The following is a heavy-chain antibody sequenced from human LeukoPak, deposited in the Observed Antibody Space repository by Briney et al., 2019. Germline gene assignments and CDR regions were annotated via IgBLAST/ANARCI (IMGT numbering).Heavy chain of an antibody. CDR3: TRVHIVVVTAIKIFDY. CDR1: GFTVSNSY. V-gene: IGHV3-49*03. D-gene: IGHD2-21*02. J-gene: IGHJ4*02. CDR2: IRNKAYGGTT. Sequence: GGSLRVSCAASGFTVSNSYMSWFRQAPGKGLEWVGFIRNKAYGGTTEYAASVKGRFTISRDDSKSIAYLQMNSLKTEDTAVYYCTRVHIVVVTAIKIFDYWGQGTLVTVSS.